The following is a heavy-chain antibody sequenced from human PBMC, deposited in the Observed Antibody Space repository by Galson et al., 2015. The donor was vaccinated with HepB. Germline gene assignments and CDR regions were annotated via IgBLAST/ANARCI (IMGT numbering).Heavy chain of an antibody. CDR2: ISGSGGST. Sequence: SLRLSCAASGFTFSSYAMSWVRQAPGKGLEWVSAISGSGGSTYYADSVKGRFTISRDNSKNTLYLQMNSLRAEDTAVYYCAKATSITMIVVADWYFDLWGRGTLVTVSS. V-gene: IGHV3-23*01. CDR3: AKATSITMIVVADWYFDL. D-gene: IGHD3-22*01. CDR1: GFTFSSYA. J-gene: IGHJ2*01.